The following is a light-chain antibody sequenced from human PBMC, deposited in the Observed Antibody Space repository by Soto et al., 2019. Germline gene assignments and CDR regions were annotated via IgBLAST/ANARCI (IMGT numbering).Light chain of an antibody. CDR1: SSDIGAHNS. J-gene: IGLJ3*02. CDR3: SSYTSSATWV. CDR2: EVS. Sequence: QSALAQPASVSPSPGQSITISCTGTSSDIGAHNSVSWYQRHPGEAPKVIIHEVSNRPSGISDRFSGSKSGNTASLTISGLQAEDEAIYYCSSYTSSATWVFGGGTKVTVL. V-gene: IGLV2-14*01.